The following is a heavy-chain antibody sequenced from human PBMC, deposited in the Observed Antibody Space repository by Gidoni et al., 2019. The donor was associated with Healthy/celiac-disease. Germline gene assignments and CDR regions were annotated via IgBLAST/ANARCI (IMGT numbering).Heavy chain of an antibody. CDR2: ISSSGSTI. V-gene: IGHV3-48*03. CDR3: ARDQVVVDYFDY. Sequence: EVQLVESGGGLVQPGGSLRLSCAASGFPFSSYEMNWVRQAPGKGLEWVSYISSSGSTIYYADSVKGRFTISRDNAKNSLYLQMNSLRAEDTAVYYCARDQVVVDYFDYWGQGTLVTVSS. J-gene: IGHJ4*02. CDR1: GFPFSSYE. D-gene: IGHD2-21*01.